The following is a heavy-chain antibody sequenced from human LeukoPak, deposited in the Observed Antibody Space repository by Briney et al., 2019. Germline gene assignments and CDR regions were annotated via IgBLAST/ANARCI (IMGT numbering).Heavy chain of an antibody. CDR2: ISWNSGSI. J-gene: IGHJ4*02. Sequence: GGSLRLSCAASGFTFDDYAMHWVRQAPGKGLEWVSGISWNSGSIGHADSVKGRFTISRDNAKNSLYLQMNSLRAEDMALYYCAKGLYSSGWPIDYWGQGTLVTVSS. CDR1: GFTFDDYA. D-gene: IGHD6-19*01. V-gene: IGHV3-9*03. CDR3: AKGLYSSGWPIDY.